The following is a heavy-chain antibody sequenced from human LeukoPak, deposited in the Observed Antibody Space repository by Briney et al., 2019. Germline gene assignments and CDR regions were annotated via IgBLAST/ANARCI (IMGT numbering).Heavy chain of an antibody. Sequence: SETLSLTCTVSGYSISSGYYWGWIRQPPGKGLEWIGSIYHSGSTYYNPSLKSRVTISVDTSKNQFSLKLSSVTAADTAVYYCARVRYVWGSYRLVDYWGQGTLVTVSS. CDR2: IYHSGST. CDR3: ARVRYVWGSYRLVDY. J-gene: IGHJ4*02. D-gene: IGHD3-16*02. V-gene: IGHV4-38-2*02. CDR1: GYSISSGYY.